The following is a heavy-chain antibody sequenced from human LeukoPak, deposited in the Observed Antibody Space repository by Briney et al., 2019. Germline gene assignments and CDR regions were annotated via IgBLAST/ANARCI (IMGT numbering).Heavy chain of an antibody. D-gene: IGHD6-13*01. CDR1: GFTFSSYS. J-gene: IGHJ3*02. V-gene: IGHV3-23*01. Sequence: GGSLRLSCAASGFTFSSYSMNWVRQAPGKGLEWVSAISGSGGSTYYADSVKGRFTISRDNSKNTLYLQMNSLRAEDTAVYYCAKDQMAAASAFDIWGQGTMVTVSS. CDR3: AKDQMAAASAFDI. CDR2: ISGSGGST.